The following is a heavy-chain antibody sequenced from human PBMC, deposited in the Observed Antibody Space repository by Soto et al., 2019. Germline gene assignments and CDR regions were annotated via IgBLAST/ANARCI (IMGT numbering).Heavy chain of an antibody. CDR1: GFTFSSYG. J-gene: IGHJ4*02. V-gene: IGHV3-33*01. D-gene: IGHD3-3*01. CDR3: ARSSLEWLLLFDC. CDR2: LWYDGSNE. Sequence: GGSLRLSCAASGFTFSSYGMNWVRQAPGKGLEWVAVLWYDGSNENYADSVKGRFTISRDNSKNTLYLQMNSLRAEDTAVYYCARSSLEWLLLFDCWGQGTQVTVSS.